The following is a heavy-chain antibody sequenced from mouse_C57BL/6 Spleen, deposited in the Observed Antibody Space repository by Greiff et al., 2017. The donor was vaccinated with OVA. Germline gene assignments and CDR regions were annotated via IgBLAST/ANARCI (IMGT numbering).Heavy chain of an antibody. Sequence: EVKLMESGGGLVQPGGSLKLSCAASGFTFSDYGMAWVRQAPRKGPEWVAFISNLAYSIYYADTVTGRITISRENAKNTLYLEMSSLRSEDTAMYYCARQEGLWFYAMDYWGQGTSVTVSS. CDR2: ISNLAYSI. V-gene: IGHV5-15*01. D-gene: IGHD2-2*01. CDR3: ARQEGLWFYAMDY. CDR1: GFTFSDYG. J-gene: IGHJ4*01.